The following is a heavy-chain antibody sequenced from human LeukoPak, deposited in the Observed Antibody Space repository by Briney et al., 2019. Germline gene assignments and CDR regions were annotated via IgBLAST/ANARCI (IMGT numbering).Heavy chain of an antibody. CDR1: GDSISSYY. CDR3: ATGYSSTWYYFDY. D-gene: IGHD6-13*01. Sequence: SETLSLTRTVSGDSISSYYWSWIRQPPGKGLEWIGYIYHSGSTNYNPSLKSRVTTSADTTKDQFSLKLASVTAADTAVYYCATGYSSTWYYFDYWGQGTLVTVSS. CDR2: IYHSGST. J-gene: IGHJ4*02. V-gene: IGHV4-59*01.